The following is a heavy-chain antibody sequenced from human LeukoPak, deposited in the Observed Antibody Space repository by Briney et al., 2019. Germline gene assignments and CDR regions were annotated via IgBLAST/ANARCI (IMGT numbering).Heavy chain of an antibody. V-gene: IGHV4-59*01. Sequence: SETLSLTCTVSGGSISSYYWSWIRQPPGKGLEWIGYIYYSGSTNYNPSLKSRVTISVDTSKNQFSLKLSSVTAADTAVYYCARGDNYYFTNYWGQGTLVTVSS. D-gene: IGHD4-11*01. CDR3: ARGDNYYFTNY. CDR2: IYYSGST. CDR1: GGSISSYY. J-gene: IGHJ4*02.